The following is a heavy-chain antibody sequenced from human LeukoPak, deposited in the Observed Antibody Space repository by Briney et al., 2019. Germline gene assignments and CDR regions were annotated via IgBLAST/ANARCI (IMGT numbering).Heavy chain of an antibody. V-gene: IGHV5-51*01. D-gene: IGHD3-10*01. CDR2: IYPGDSDT. CDR3: ARLTRITMVRGVIKAVRDWFDP. Sequence: GESLKISCKGSGYSFTSYWIGWVRQMLGKGLEWMGIIYPGDSDTRYSPSFQGQVTISADKSISTAYLQWSSLKASDTAMYYCARLTRITMVRGVIKAVRDWFDPWGQGTLVTVSS. J-gene: IGHJ5*02. CDR1: GYSFTSYW.